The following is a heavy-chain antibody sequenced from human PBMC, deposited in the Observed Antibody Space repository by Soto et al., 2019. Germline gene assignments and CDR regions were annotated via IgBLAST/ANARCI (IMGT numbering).Heavy chain of an antibody. Sequence: GSLRLSCAASGFTFSRYSMNWVRQAPGKGLEWVSYISCSSSTIYYADSVKGRFTISRDNAKNSLYLQMNSLRAEDTAVYYCAKDLSYGGIYYYYGMDVWGQGTTVTVSS. CDR1: GFTFSRYS. J-gene: IGHJ6*02. CDR2: ISCSSSTI. CDR3: AKDLSYGGIYYYYGMDV. V-gene: IGHV3-48*01. D-gene: IGHD4-17*01.